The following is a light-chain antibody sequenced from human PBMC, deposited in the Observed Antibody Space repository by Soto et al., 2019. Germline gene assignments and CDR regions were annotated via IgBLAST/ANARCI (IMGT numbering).Light chain of an antibody. J-gene: IGLJ2*01. CDR1: SSDVGGYNY. CDR3: SSYTSSSTLHVV. CDR2: DVS. V-gene: IGLV2-14*01. Sequence: QSVLTQPASVSGSPGQSITISCTGTSSDVGGYNYVSWYQQHPGKAPKLMIYDVSNRPSGVSNRFSGSKSGNTASLTISGLQAEDAADYYCSSYTSSSTLHVVFGGGTKVTVL.